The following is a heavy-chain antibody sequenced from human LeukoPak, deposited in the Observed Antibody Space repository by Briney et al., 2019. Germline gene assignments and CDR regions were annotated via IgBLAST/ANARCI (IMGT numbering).Heavy chain of an antibody. CDR2: INPNSGAT. V-gene: IGHV1-2*02. J-gene: IGHJ4*02. Sequence: ASVRVSCKASGYTFTGYYMHCVRQAPGQGREWRGWINPNSGATNYAQKFQGRVTMTRDTSISTAYMEVSRLRSDDTAVFYCAREGSGYPYWGQGTLVTVSS. CDR3: AREGSGYPY. CDR1: GYTFTGYY. D-gene: IGHD3-22*01.